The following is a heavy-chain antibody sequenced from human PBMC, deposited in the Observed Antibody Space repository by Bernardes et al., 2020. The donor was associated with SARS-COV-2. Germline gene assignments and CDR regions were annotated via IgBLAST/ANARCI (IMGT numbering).Heavy chain of an antibody. CDR2: VSGYDGKT. Sequence: SVKVSCRPSNYTFSSHGLSWVRQSPGQGLEWVGWVSGYDGKTYSAQRFQGRVTMTTDTSTGTAYMELGSLTSDDTAVYYCARATTVTTWFDNWGQGTLVTGSS. CDR3: ARATTVTTWFDN. CDR1: NYTFSSHG. J-gene: IGHJ4*02. V-gene: IGHV1-18*01. D-gene: IGHD4-17*01.